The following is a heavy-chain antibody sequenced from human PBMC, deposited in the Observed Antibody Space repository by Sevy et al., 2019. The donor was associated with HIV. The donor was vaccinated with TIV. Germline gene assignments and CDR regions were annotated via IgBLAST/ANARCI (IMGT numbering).Heavy chain of an antibody. Sequence: SETMSLTCTVSGGSVSSGSYYWSWIRQPPGKGLEWIGYIYYSGSTNYNPSLKSRVTISVDTSKNQFSLKLSSVTAADTAVYYCARATWQQLATNWFDPWGQGTLVTASS. CDR1: GGSVSSGSYY. D-gene: IGHD6-13*01. J-gene: IGHJ5*02. V-gene: IGHV4-61*01. CDR3: ARATWQQLATNWFDP. CDR2: IYYSGST.